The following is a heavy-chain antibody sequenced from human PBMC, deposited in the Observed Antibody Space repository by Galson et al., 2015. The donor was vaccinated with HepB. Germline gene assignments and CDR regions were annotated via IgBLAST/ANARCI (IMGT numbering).Heavy chain of an antibody. CDR2: IGVSGSNT. CDR3: AKDLDSSAYFYFGDY. J-gene: IGHJ4*02. V-gene: IGHV3-23*01. D-gene: IGHD3-22*01. CDR1: GFTFTNYA. Sequence: SLRLSCAGSGFTFTNYAMSWVRQAPGKGLEWVSSIGVSGSNTFYANSVKGRFTISRDNSKSTLYLQMNSLRAEDTAIYYCAKDLDSSAYFYFGDYWGQGTLVTVSS.